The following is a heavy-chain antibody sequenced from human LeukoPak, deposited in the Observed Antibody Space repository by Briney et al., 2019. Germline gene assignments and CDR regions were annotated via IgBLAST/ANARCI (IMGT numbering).Heavy chain of an antibody. CDR2: ISASSAKI. J-gene: IGHJ4*02. CDR3: ARDQSRGQQWMYHLDD. CDR1: GFSFVDNA. D-gene: IGHD5-24*01. Sequence: SGGPLRLSCAASGFSFVDNAMNWVRQAPGKGLEWISYISASSAKIDYGDAVKGRFTISRDNAKNSLFLQMSSLRVDDTAVYFCARDQSRGQQWMYHLDDWGQGTLVTISS. V-gene: IGHV3-48*01.